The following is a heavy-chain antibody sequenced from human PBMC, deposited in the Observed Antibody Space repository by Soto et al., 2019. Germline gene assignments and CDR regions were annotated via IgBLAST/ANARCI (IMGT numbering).Heavy chain of an antibody. V-gene: IGHV4-39*01. CDR3: ARHPPALTIGRRGYYGMDV. CDR2: IYYSGST. Sequence: SETLSLTCTVSGGSISSSSYYWGWIRQPPGKGLEWIGSIYYSGSTYYNPSLKSRVTISVDTSKNQFSLKLSSVTAADTAVYYCARHPPALTIGRRGYYGMDVWGQGTTVTVSS. CDR1: GGSISSSSYY. D-gene: IGHD3-9*01. J-gene: IGHJ6*02.